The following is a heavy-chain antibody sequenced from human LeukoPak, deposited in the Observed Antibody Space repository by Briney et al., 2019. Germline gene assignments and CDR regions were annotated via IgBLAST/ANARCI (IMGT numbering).Heavy chain of an antibody. CDR1: GFTFSSYW. CDR3: ASPPLFDY. Sequence: GGSLRLSCTASGFTFSSYWMSWVRQAPGKGLEWVANIKQDGSEKYYVDSVKCRFTISRDNAKNALYLQMNSLRADDTAVYYCASPPLFDYWGQGTLVTVSS. CDR2: IKQDGSEK. V-gene: IGHV3-7*01. J-gene: IGHJ4*02.